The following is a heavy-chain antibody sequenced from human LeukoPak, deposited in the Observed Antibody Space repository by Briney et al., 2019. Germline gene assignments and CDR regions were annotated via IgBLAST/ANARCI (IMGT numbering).Heavy chain of an antibody. CDR3: ATWSGYLDY. CDR2: LYYSGST. D-gene: IGHD3-3*01. CDR1: GGSISSYY. J-gene: IGHJ4*02. Sequence: PSETLSLTCTVSGGSISSYYWSWIRQPPGKGLEWIGYLYYSGSTNYNTSLKSRVTISVDTSKNQFSLKLSSVTAADTAVYYCATWSGYLDYWGQGTLVTVSS. V-gene: IGHV4-59*01.